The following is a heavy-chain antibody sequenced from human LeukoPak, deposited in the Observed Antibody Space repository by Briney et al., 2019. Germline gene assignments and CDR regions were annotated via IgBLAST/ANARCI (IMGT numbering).Heavy chain of an antibody. CDR1: GYSISSGYY. D-gene: IGHD2-15*01. V-gene: IGHV4-38-2*02. CDR2: IYHSGST. CDR3: ARGKGGLPDYNWFDP. J-gene: IGHJ5*02. Sequence: SETLSLTCTVSGYSISSGYYWGWIRQPPGKGLEWIGSIYHSGSTYYNPSLKSRVTISVDTSKNQFSLKLSSVTAADTAVYYCARGKGGLPDYNWFDPWGQGTLVTVSS.